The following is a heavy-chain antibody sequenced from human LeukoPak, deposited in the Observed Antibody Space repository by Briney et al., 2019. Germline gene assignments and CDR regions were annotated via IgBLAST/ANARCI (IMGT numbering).Heavy chain of an antibody. D-gene: IGHD2-2*01. Sequence: PGGSHRLSCAASGFTFSNAWMNWVRQAPGKGLEWVGRIKSKTDGGTTDYAAPVKGRFTISRDDSNNTLYLQMNSLKTEDTAVYYCTTAYIVVVPAAQSDYWAREPWSPSPQ. CDR2: IKSKTDGGTT. CDR3: TTAYIVVVPAAQSDY. V-gene: IGHV3-15*07. CDR1: GFTFSNAW. J-gene: IGHJ4*02.